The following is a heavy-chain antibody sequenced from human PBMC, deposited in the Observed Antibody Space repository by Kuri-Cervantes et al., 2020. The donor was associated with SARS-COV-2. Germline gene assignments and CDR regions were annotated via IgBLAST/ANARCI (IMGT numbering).Heavy chain of an antibody. CDR3: ARDNSQVVVPAASYFQH. CDR1: GFTFSSYG. V-gene: IGHV3-30*02. Sequence: GESLKISCAASGFTFSSYGMHWVRQAPGKGLEWVAFIRYDGSNKYYADSVKGRFTISRDNSKNTLYLQMNSLRAEDTAVYYCARDNSQVVVPAASYFQHWGQGTLVTVSS. J-gene: IGHJ1*01. D-gene: IGHD2-2*01. CDR2: IRYDGSNK.